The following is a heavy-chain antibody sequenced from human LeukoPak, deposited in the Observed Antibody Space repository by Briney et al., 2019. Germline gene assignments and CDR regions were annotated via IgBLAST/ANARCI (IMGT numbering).Heavy chain of an antibody. CDR2: ISAYNGNT. Sequence: ASVKVSCKASGYSFTSYGISWVRQAAGQGLEWMDWISAYNGNTKYAQKLQGRVTITTDTSTSTAYMEQRSLRSDDNAVYYCARFIAAASFSVYYGMDVWGQGTTVTVSS. V-gene: IGHV1-18*01. J-gene: IGHJ6*02. CDR3: ARFIAAASFSVYYGMDV. CDR1: GYSFTSYG. D-gene: IGHD6-13*01.